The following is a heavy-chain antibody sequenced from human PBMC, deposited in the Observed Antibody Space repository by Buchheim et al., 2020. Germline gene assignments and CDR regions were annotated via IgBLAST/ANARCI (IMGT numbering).Heavy chain of an antibody. J-gene: IGHJ6*02. V-gene: IGHV1-46*03. D-gene: IGHD6-13*01. CDR3: ARPYSGYYYGMDV. CDR2: INPSSGST. Sequence: QVQLVQSGAEVKKPGASVKVSCKASGYTFTAYYIHWVRQAPGQGLEWMGRINPSSGSTDYAQKLQGRVTMTRDKSTRTVSMELSSLRSEDTAVYYCARPYSGYYYGMDVWGQGTT. CDR1: GYTFTAYY.